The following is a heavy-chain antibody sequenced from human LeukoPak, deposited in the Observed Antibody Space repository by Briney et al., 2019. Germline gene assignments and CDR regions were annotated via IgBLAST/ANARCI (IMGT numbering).Heavy chain of an antibody. CDR1: EFTFSSFD. D-gene: IGHD4-17*01. J-gene: IGHJ3*02. V-gene: IGHV3-23*01. CDR2: IRSNGAST. Sequence: PGGSLRLSCAASEFTFSSFDMTWARQAPGKGLEWVSGIRSNGASTDYADSVRGRFTISRDNSKNTLYLQMNSLRPEDTAVYYCAKDRTYDYGTYDAFDIWGPGTMVTVSS. CDR3: AKDRTYDYGTYDAFDI.